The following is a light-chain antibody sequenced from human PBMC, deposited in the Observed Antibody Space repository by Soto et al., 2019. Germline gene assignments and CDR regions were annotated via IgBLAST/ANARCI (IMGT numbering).Light chain of an antibody. J-gene: IGLJ2*01. CDR1: NSDVGGYNY. CDR2: DVS. Sequence: QSALPQPRSVSGSPGQSVTISCTGTNSDVGGYNYVSWYQQHPGKAPQLMISDVSKRPSGVPDRFSGSKSGNTASLTISGLQAEDEADYYCCSYAGSYTFVVFGGGTKLTVL. V-gene: IGLV2-11*01. CDR3: CSYAGSYTFVV.